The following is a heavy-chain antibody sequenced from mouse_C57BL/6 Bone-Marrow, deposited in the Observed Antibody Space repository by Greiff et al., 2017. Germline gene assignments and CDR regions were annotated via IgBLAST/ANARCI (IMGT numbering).Heavy chain of an antibody. J-gene: IGHJ2*01. V-gene: IGHV1-19*01. CDR1: GYTFTDYY. CDR3: ARAGLRFDY. Sequence: EVKLQESGHVLVKPGASVKMSCKASGYTFTDYYMNWVKQSHGKSLEWIGVINPYNGGTSYNQKFKGKATLTVDKSSSTAYMELNSLTSEDSAVYYCARAGLRFDYWGQGTTLTVSS. D-gene: IGHD2-4*01. CDR2: INPYNGGT.